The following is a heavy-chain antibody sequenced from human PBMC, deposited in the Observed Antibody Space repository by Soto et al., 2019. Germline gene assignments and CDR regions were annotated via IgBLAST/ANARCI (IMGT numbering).Heavy chain of an antibody. CDR1: GYSFTDFW. D-gene: IGHD6-6*01. CDR3: AAQSVRSIAARPNF. J-gene: IGHJ4*02. V-gene: IGHV5-51*01. Sequence: GESLKSSCKGSGYSFTDFWIGWVRQMPGKGLEWMGIIYPGDSDTRYTPSFEGQVTFSADKSISTAYVQWSSLKASDTAVYYCAAQSVRSIAARPNFWGQGTLVTVSS. CDR2: IYPGDSDT.